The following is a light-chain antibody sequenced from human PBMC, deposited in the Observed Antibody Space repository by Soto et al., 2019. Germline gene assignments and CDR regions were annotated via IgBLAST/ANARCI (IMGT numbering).Light chain of an antibody. V-gene: IGLV4-69*01. Sequence: QPVLTQSPSASASLGASVTLTGTLSSGHCTYAIAWHQQQPEKGPRYLMNLNSDGSHTKGDGIPDRFSGSSSGAERYLTISSLQSEDEADYYCQTWGTGIHVFGGGTKLTVL. CDR3: QTWGTGIHV. CDR1: SGHCTYA. J-gene: IGLJ2*01. CDR2: LNSDGSH.